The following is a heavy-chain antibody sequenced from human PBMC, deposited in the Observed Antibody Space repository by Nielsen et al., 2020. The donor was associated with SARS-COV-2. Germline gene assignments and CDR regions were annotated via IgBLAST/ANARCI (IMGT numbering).Heavy chain of an antibody. D-gene: IGHD3-3*01. V-gene: IGHV3-23*01. J-gene: IGHJ5*02. CDR3: AKDLIRYLEWIPES. CDR1: GFTFSSYG. CDR2: ISGSGGST. Sequence: GESLKISCAASGFTFSSYGMHWVRQAPGKGLEWVSAISGSGGSTYYADSVKGRFTISRDNSKNTLYLQMNSLRAEDTAVYYCAKDLIRYLEWIPESWGQGTLVTVSS.